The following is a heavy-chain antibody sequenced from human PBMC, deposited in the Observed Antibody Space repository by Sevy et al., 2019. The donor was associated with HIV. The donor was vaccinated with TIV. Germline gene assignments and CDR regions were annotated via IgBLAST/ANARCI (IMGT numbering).Heavy chain of an antibody. Sequence: GGSLRLSCAASEFTFSRYGMHWVRQAPGKGLEWVAVIWYDGSDKHYADSVKGRFSISRDNSKNTLYLQMNSLRAEDTAVSYCATVLRGYNYYYMDVWGKGTTVTVSS. V-gene: IGHV3-33*01. D-gene: IGHD3-22*01. CDR1: EFTFSRYG. J-gene: IGHJ6*03. CDR2: IWYDGSDK. CDR3: ATVLRGYNYYYMDV.